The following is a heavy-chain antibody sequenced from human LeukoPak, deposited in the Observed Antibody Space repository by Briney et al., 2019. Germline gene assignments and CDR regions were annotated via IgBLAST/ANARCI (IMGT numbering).Heavy chain of an antibody. J-gene: IGHJ4*02. CDR1: EYRFTSYH. V-gene: IGHV1-46*01. Sequence: VASVKVSCKASEYRFTSYHMHWVRQAPGQGLEGMGLINPSDDSTTYAQKFQGRVTMTRDTSTSTVYMELDSLRSEDTAVYYCARDLGGNDQRGDYWGQGTLVTVPS. D-gene: IGHD4-23*01. CDR2: INPSDDST. CDR3: ARDLGGNDQRGDY.